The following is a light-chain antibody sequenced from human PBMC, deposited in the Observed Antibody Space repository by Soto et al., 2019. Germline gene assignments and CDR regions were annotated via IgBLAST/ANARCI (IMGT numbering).Light chain of an antibody. V-gene: IGLV2-8*01. CDR3: SSYAGSFYV. CDR1: SSDVGGYNY. CDR2: EVS. Sequence: LTQPPSASGSPGQSVTISCTGTSSDVGGYNYVSWYQQHPGKAPKLMIYEVSKRPSGAPDRFSGSKSGNTASLTVSGLQAEDEADYYCSSYAGSFYVFGTGTKVTVL. J-gene: IGLJ1*01.